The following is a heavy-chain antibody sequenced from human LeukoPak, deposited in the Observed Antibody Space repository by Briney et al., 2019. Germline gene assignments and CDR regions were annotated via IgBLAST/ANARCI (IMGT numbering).Heavy chain of an antibody. Sequence: SETLSLTCTVSGGSISSSSYYWGWIRQPPGKGLECIGNIYYSGSTYYNPSLESRVTISVDTSKNQFSLKRSSVTAADTAVYYCARLVSVRYSSGWYVDYWGQGTLVTVSS. J-gene: IGHJ4*02. CDR2: IYYSGST. CDR1: GGSISSSSYY. V-gene: IGHV4-39*01. D-gene: IGHD6-19*01. CDR3: ARLVSVRYSSGWYVDY.